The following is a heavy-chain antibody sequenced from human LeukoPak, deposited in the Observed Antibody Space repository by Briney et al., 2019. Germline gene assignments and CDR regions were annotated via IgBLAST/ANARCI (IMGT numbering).Heavy chain of an antibody. Sequence: GGSLRLSCAASGFTFSTYAMTWVRQTPGKGLEWVSSIGTSGARTYYADSVKGRFTISRDNSKNTLYLQMNSLRAEDTAVYYCAKIIIAAGTDYWGQGTLVTVSS. D-gene: IGHD6-13*01. V-gene: IGHV3-23*01. CDR3: AKIIIAAGTDY. CDR1: GFTFSTYA. J-gene: IGHJ4*02. CDR2: IGTSGART.